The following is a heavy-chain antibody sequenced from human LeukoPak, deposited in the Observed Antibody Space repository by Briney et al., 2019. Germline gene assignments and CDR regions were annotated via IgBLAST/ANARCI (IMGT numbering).Heavy chain of an antibody. J-gene: IGHJ4*02. CDR3: ARDSGMVRGTVDY. CDR2: INPSGGST. D-gene: IGHD3-10*01. CDR1: GYSFTSYY. Sequence: GASVKVSCKSSGYSFTSYYMYWVRHAPGQGLEWMGIINPSGGSTSYAQKFQGRVTMTRDTSTSTVYMELSSLRSEDTAVYYCARDSGMVRGTVDYWGQGTLVTVSS. V-gene: IGHV1-46*01.